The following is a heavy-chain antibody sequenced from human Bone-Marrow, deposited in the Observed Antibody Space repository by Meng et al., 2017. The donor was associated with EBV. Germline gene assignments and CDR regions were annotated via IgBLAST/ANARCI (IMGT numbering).Heavy chain of an antibody. Sequence: HVHWVQFAPEVKKPGSSVKFSGKTSGGPCRNYAVSWVRQAPGQGLEWLGGFLPTLGAPNYAQKFHGRVTITADESTSTHYMDLSSLRSDDTAVYYCASESGRGYTPDYWGQGTLVTASS. V-gene: IGHV1-69*01. CDR1: GGPCRNYA. CDR3: ASESGRGYTPDY. J-gene: IGHJ4*02. D-gene: IGHD3-10*01. CDR2: FLPTLGAP.